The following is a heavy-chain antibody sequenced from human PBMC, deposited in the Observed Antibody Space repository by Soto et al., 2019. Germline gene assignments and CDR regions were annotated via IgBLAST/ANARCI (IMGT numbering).Heavy chain of an antibody. CDR1: GGTFSNYP. D-gene: IGHD3-16*01. CDR3: ASGGEYYDENLPHYYFFGMHV. J-gene: IGHJ6*02. CDR2: IIPIFGKA. Sequence: SVKVSCKASGGTFSNYPITWVRRAPGQGLEWLGGIIPIFGKADYTQKFQGRATITADEPTSTAYMEISSLRSEDTAVYYCASGGEYYDENLPHYYFFGMHVWGPGTTVTVSS. V-gene: IGHV1-69*13.